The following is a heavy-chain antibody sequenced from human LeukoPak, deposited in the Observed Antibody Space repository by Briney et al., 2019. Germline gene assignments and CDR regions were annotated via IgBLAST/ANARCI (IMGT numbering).Heavy chain of an antibody. CDR3: ARDIGAPDDY. Sequence: GRSLRLSCAASGFTFSRYWMHWVRQAPGKGLVWVSRINADGSSTNYADSVRGRFTISRDNAKNTVYLQMNSLRAEDTAVYFCARDIGAPDDYWGQGTLVTVSS. J-gene: IGHJ4*02. CDR1: GFTFSRYW. D-gene: IGHD3-10*01. CDR2: INADGSST. V-gene: IGHV3-74*01.